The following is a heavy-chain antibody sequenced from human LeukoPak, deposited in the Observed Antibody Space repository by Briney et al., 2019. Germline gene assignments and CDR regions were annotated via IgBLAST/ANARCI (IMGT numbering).Heavy chain of an antibody. V-gene: IGHV4-39*02. CDR1: GGSIRDNNY. CDR3: AVNSTKHTFDI. D-gene: IGHD1-1*01. J-gene: IGHJ3*02. Sequence: PSETLSLSCTVSGGSIRDNNYWAWIRQPPEKGLGWIGSMFYTGTTYYNPSLKSRVTISVDTSKNHFSLELSSVSAADTAVYYCAVNSTKHTFDIWGQGTMVAVSS. CDR2: MFYTGTT.